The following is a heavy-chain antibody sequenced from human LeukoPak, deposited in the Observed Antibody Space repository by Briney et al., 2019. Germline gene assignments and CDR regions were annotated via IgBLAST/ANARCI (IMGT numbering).Heavy chain of an antibody. CDR2: IDWDDDK. D-gene: IGHD3-22*01. Sequence: SGPTLVYPTQTLTLTCTFSGFSLRSSGMCVSWIRQPPGKALEWLARIDWDDDKYYSTSLRTRLTISKDTSKNQVVLTMINMDPVDTATYYCARISDHYDSSGYSVFDYWGQGILVTVSS. J-gene: IGHJ4*02. V-gene: IGHV2-70*11. CDR3: ARISDHYDSSGYSVFDY. CDR1: GFSLRSSGMC.